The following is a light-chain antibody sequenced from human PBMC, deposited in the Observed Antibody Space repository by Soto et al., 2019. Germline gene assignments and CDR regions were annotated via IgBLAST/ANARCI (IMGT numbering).Light chain of an antibody. CDR1: QGISSY. CDR3: QQYENLPPT. V-gene: IGKV1-33*01. CDR2: DAS. J-gene: IGKJ4*01. Sequence: DIPMTQSPSSLSASVGDRVTITCQASQGISSYLNWYQQKSGKAPKLLISDASNLETGVPSRFSGSGYGTHFTFTISSLQPEDFATYYCQQYENLPPTFGGGTKVEIK.